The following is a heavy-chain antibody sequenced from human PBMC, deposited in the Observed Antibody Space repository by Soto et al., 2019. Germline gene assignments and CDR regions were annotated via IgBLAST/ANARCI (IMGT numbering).Heavy chain of an antibody. J-gene: IGHJ4*02. D-gene: IGHD3-3*01. V-gene: IGHV4-59*01. CDR3: ARDYDGGRNRFDY. CDR1: GGSISAYY. Sequence: QVQLQESGPGLVKSSETLSLNCTVSGGSISAYYWSWMRQPPGKGLEWIGDIYYSGSTHYNSALKSLDTMSIDTSKRQFSLKLSSVTAADTAVYYCARDYDGGRNRFDYWGQGTLVTVSS. CDR2: IYYSGST.